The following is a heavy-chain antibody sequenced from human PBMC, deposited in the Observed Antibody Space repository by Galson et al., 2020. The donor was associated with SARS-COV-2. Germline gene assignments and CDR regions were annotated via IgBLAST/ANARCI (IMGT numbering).Heavy chain of an antibody. D-gene: IGHD3-22*01. J-gene: IGHJ4*02. V-gene: IGHV1-18*01. CDR2: NT. CDR1: GYTFTSNG. Sequence: ASVKVSCKASGYTFTSNGISWMRQAPGQGLEWMGWNTNYAQKFQGRVTMTTDTSTTTAYMELRGLRYDDTAVYYCARFSYRSGYPSFDYWGQGTLVAVSS. CDR3: ARFSYRSGYPSFDY.